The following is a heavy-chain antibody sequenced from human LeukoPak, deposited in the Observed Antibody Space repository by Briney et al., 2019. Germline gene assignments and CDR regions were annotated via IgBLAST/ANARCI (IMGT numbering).Heavy chain of an antibody. V-gene: IGHV3-7*05. CDR1: GLTFKNYW. CDR2: INQDGSRK. Sequence: PGGSLTLSCAAPGLTFKNYWMNWVRQAPGKGLEWVANINQDGSRKSYVDSVKGRFTISRDNAENSLYLQMNSLRAEDTAVYYCARSIDNWGQGTLVTVSS. CDR3: ARSIDN. J-gene: IGHJ4*02.